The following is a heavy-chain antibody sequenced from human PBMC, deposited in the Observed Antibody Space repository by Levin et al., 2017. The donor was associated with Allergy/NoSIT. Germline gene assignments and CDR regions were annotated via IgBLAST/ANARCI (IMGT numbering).Heavy chain of an antibody. CDR3: ARGGSSWPLYYVYYYMDV. Sequence: SETLSLTCAVYGGSLSGYYWSWIRQSPGKGLEWIGEINLGGSTNYNPSLESRVTISRDPSKNQFSLKLNSVTAADTGVYYCARGGSSWPLYYVYYYMDVWDKGTTVTVSS. V-gene: IGHV4-34*01. D-gene: IGHD6-13*01. CDR2: INLGGST. CDR1: GGSLSGYY. J-gene: IGHJ6*03.